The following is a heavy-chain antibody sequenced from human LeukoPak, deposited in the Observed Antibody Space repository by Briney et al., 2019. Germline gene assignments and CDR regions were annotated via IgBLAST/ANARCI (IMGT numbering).Heavy chain of an antibody. CDR1: GGSISSYY. J-gene: IGHJ2*01. D-gene: IGHD2-21*02. V-gene: IGHV4-4*07. CDR3: ARGTCGGDCYSLNWYFDL. CDR2: IYTSGST. Sequence: PSETLSFTCTVSGGSISSYYWSWLRPPPGKGWVWFGRIYTSGSTNYNPSLKTRVTMSVDTSKNQFSLKLSSVTAADTAVYYCARGTCGGDCYSLNWYFDLWGRGTLVTVSS.